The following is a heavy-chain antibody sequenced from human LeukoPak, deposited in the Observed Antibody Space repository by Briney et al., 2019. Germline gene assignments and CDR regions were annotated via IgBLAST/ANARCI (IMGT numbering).Heavy chain of an antibody. Sequence: SESLSLTCTVSGGSISSYYWSSVRQPAGKGLEWIGRIYTSGSANYNPSLKSRVTMSVDTSKNQFSLKLRSVTAADTAVSVYSRGYNCGPPTRNFYYLDVWGKGTTATVSS. V-gene: IGHV4-4*07. CDR2: IYTSGSA. J-gene: IGHJ6*03. CDR3: SRGYNCGPPTRNFYYLDV. D-gene: IGHD1-20*01. CDR1: GGSISSYY.